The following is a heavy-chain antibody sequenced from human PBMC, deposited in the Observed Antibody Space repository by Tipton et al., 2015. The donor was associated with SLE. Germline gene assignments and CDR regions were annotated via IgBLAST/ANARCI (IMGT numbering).Heavy chain of an antibody. J-gene: IGHJ2*01. CDR2: IYYSGST. CDR1: GGSISSYY. D-gene: IGHD1-14*01. V-gene: IGHV4-59*12. Sequence: TLSLTCTVSGGSISSYYWSWIRQSPGKGLEWIGYIYYSGSTNYNPSLKSRVTISVDTSKNQFSLKLTSVTAADTAVYFCARDRCINTTCRWFFDPWGRGTLVTVSS. CDR3: ARDRCINTTCRWFFDP.